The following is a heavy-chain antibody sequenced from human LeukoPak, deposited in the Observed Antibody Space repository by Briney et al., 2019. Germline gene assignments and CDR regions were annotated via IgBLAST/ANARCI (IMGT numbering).Heavy chain of an antibody. J-gene: IGHJ1*01. V-gene: IGHV1-69*05. D-gene: IGHD5-24*01. CDR3: ARDRVLIQDGYSHPEYFQH. Sequence: ASVKVSCKASGGTFSSYAISWVRQAPGQGLEWMGGIIPIFGTANYAQKFQGRVTITTDESTSTAYMELSSLRSEDTAVYYCARDRVLIQDGYSHPEYFQHWGQGTLVTVSS. CDR2: IIPIFGTA. CDR1: GGTFSSYA.